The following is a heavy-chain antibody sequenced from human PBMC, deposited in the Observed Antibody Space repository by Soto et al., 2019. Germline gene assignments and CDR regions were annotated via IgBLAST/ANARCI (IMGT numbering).Heavy chain of an antibody. D-gene: IGHD6-13*01. CDR2: MNPTSGNT. Sequence: QVQLVQSGAEVKKPGASVKVSCKASGYTFTSYDIYWVRQATGQGLQWMVWMNPTSGNTGYAQKYQGRVTITSNTSISTAYMELSSLRSEDTAVYYCARRGYSSSWYYYYYYGMDVWGQGTTVTVSS. CDR3: ARRGYSSSWYYYYYYGMDV. V-gene: IGHV1-8*01. J-gene: IGHJ6*02. CDR1: GYTFTSYD.